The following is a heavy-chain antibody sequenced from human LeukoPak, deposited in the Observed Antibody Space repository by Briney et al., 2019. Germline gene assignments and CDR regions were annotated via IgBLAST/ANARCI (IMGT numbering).Heavy chain of an antibody. J-gene: IGHJ4*02. D-gene: IGHD1-26*01. CDR3: ARVVGGSYLFVN. CDR2: INPNSGGT. Sequence: ASVRVSCKASGYTFTVYYMHWVRQAPGQGLEWMGWINPNSGGTNYAQKFQGRVTMTRDTSISTAYMELSRLRSDDTAVYYCARVVGGSYLFVNWGQGTLVTVSS. V-gene: IGHV1-2*02. CDR1: GYTFTVYY.